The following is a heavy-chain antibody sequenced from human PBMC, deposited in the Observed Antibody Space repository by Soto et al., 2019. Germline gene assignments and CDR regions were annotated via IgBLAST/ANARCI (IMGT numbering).Heavy chain of an antibody. J-gene: IGHJ4*02. Sequence: PGGSLRLSCAGSGFTFSSYAMNWVRQAPGKGLEWISGISGAAGSTYTADSAEGRFTISRDNSKNTLYLQMNSLRAEDTAVYYCARSLPLYDATGYYRAPSDHWGQGTLVTVSS. CDR1: GFTFSSYA. CDR3: ARSLPLYDATGYYRAPSDH. V-gene: IGHV3-23*01. CDR2: ISGAAGST. D-gene: IGHD3-9*01.